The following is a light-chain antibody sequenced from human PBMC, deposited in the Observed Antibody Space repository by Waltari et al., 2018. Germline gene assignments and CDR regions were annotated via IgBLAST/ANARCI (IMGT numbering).Light chain of an antibody. CDR2: QDT. Sequence: SYELTQPPSVSVSPGQTARITCSGDALPRQYASWYQQRPGQAPMLMIYQDTQRPSEIPERFSGSSSGTTVTLTISEVQAEDEADYYCQSADGSGTYVVFGGGTKLTVL. J-gene: IGLJ2*01. CDR3: QSADGSGTYVV. V-gene: IGLV3-25*03. CDR1: ALPRQY.